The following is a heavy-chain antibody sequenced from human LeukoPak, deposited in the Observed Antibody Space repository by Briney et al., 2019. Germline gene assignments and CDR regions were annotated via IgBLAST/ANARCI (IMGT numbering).Heavy chain of an antibody. V-gene: IGHV3-30-3*01. J-gene: IGHJ4*02. CDR1: GFTFSTHA. CDR2: ISYDGGIE. Sequence: GGSLRLSCAASGFTFSTHAMHWVRQAPGKGLEWITFISYDGGIEYYAESVKGRFTISRGNSKNTLYLQMSSLRVEDTAVYYCARGRSGAYSCDHWGQGALVTVSS. D-gene: IGHD1-26*01. CDR3: ARGRSGAYSCDH.